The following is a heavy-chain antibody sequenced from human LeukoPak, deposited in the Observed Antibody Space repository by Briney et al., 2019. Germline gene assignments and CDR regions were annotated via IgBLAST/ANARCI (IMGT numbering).Heavy chain of an antibody. D-gene: IGHD1-26*01. Sequence: KPSETLSLTCAVSGGSISSGGYSWSWIRQPPGKGLEWIGYIYHSGSTYYNPSLKSRVTISVDRSKNQFSLKLSSVTAADTAVYYCTRDGRSYSLGYWGQGTLVTVSS. CDR2: IYHSGST. J-gene: IGHJ4*02. CDR1: GGSISSGGYS. V-gene: IGHV4-30-2*01. CDR3: TRDGRSYSLGY.